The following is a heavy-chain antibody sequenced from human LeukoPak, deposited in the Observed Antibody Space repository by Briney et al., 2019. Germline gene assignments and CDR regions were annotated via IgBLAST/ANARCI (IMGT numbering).Heavy chain of an antibody. CDR2: IYSGGST. CDR3: ASDLTAYFDY. V-gene: IGHV3-66*01. D-gene: IGHD3-16*01. Sequence: GGSLRLSCAASGFTVSSNYMSWVRQAPGKGLEWVSVIYSGGSTYYADSVKGRFTISRDNSKKTLYLQMNSLRAEDTAVYYCASDLTAYFDYWGQGTLVTVSS. CDR1: GFTVSSNY. J-gene: IGHJ4*02.